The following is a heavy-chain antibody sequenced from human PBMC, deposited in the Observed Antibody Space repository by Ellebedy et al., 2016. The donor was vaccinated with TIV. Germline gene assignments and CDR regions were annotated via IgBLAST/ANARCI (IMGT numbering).Heavy chain of an antibody. CDR3: ARTTYSSSSTRFDY. Sequence: GESLKISXAASGFTFSSYSMNWVRQDPGKGLEWVSSISSSSSYIYYADSVKGRFTISRDNAKNSLYLQMNSLRAEDTAVYYCARTTYSSSSTRFDYWGQGTLVTVSS. D-gene: IGHD6-6*01. CDR1: GFTFSSYS. V-gene: IGHV3-21*01. J-gene: IGHJ4*02. CDR2: ISSSSSYI.